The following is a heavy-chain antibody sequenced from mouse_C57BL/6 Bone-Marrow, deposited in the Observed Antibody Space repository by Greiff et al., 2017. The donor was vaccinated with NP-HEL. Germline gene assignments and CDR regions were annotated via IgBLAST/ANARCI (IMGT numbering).Heavy chain of an antibody. CDR2: ISSGSSTI. Sequence: EVKLVESGGGLVKPGGSLKLSCAASGFTFSDYGMHWVRQAPEKGLEWVAYISSGSSTIYYADTVKGRFTISRDNAKNTLFLQMTSLRSEDKAMYYCARRRRGNAMDYWGQGTSVTVSS. V-gene: IGHV5-17*01. J-gene: IGHJ4*01. CDR3: ARRRRGNAMDY. CDR1: GFTFSDYG.